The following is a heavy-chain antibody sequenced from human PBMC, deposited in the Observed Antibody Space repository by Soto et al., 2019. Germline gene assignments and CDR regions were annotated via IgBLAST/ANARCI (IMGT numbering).Heavy chain of an antibody. D-gene: IGHD3-22*01. CDR2: IYYSGST. V-gene: IGHV4-30-4*01. J-gene: IGHJ3*02. CDR1: GGSICSGDYA. Sequence: KSSETLSLTCAVSGGSICSGDYAWSWIRQPPEKDLEWIGYIYYSGSTYYNPSLKSRVTISVDTSRNQFSLKLSSVTAADTAVYYCARVNYYDSRANAFDIWGQGTMVTVSS. CDR3: ARVNYYDSRANAFDI.